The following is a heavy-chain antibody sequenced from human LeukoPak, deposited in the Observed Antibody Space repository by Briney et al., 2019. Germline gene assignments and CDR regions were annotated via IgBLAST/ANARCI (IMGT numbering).Heavy chain of an antibody. CDR3: ASPIMITFGGVKDI. V-gene: IGHV3-21*04. CDR1: GFTFSSYS. Sequence: PGGSLRLSCAASGFTFSSYSMNWVRQAPGKGLEWVSSISSSSSYIYYADSVQGRFTISRDNAKNSLYLQMNSLRAEDTAVYYCASPIMITFGGVKDIWGQGTMVTVSS. CDR2: ISSSSSYI. D-gene: IGHD3-16*01. J-gene: IGHJ3*02.